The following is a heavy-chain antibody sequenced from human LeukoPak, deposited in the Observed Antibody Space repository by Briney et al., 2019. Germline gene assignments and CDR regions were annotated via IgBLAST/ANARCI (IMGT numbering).Heavy chain of an antibody. CDR2: IIPIFGTA. CDR3: ARENKNDILSGYFYRPQNWFDP. D-gene: IGHD3-9*01. Sequence: PGGSLRLSCAASGFTFSSYAISWVRQAPGQGLEWMRGIIPIFGTANYAQKFQGRVTITADESTSTAYMELSSLRSEDTAVYYCARENKNDILSGYFYRPQNWFDPWGQGTLVTVSS. CDR1: GFTFSSYA. J-gene: IGHJ5*02. V-gene: IGHV1-69*01.